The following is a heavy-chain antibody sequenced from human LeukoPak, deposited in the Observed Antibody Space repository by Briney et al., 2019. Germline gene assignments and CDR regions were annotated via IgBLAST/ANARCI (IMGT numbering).Heavy chain of an antibody. V-gene: IGHV1-69*04. J-gene: IGHJ4*02. CDR3: ARDDMGPGDLYYFDY. CDR1: GGTFSSYA. CDR2: IIPIFGIA. Sequence: SVKVSCKASGGTFSSYAISWVRQAPGQGLEWMGRIIPIFGIANYAQKFQGRVTITADKSTSTAYMELSSLRSEDTAVYYCARDDMGPGDLYYFDYWGQGTLVTVS. D-gene: IGHD7-27*01.